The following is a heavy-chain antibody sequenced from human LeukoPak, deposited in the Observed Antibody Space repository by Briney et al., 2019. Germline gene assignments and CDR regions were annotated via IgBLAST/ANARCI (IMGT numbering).Heavy chain of an antibody. Sequence: PSETLSLTCTLSGGSISSYYWSWIRPPPGEGLEWIGYIHYSGSTNYNPSLKSRGTISVDTSKNQLSLKLTSVTAADAAVYFCARELGATVVNYGMDVWGQGTTVTVSS. J-gene: IGHJ6*02. V-gene: IGHV4-59*01. D-gene: IGHD4-23*01. CDR2: IHYSGST. CDR3: ARELGATVVNYGMDV. CDR1: GGSISSYY.